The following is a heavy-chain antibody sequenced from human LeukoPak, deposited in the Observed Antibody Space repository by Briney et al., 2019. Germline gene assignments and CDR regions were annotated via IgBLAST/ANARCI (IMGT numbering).Heavy chain of an antibody. CDR3: ARDKAWILDY. Sequence: SETLSLTCGVYGGSFSGYYWSWIRQLPGKGLEWIGEINRSGSANYNPSLKSRVTISVDTSKNQFSLKLNSVTPEDTAVYYCARDKAWILDYWGQGTLVTVSS. CDR1: GGSFSGYY. J-gene: IGHJ4*02. D-gene: IGHD5-12*01. CDR2: INRSGSA. V-gene: IGHV4-34*01.